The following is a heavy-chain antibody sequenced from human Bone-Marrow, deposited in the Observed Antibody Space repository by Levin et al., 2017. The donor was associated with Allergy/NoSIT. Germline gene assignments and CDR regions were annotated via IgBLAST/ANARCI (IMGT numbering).Heavy chain of an antibody. V-gene: IGHV3-48*01. CDR2: IGRSSDTI. Sequence: ESLKISCTASGFTFTDWDMNWVRQAPGKGLEWVSFIGRSSDTIYYADSVKGRFIISRDNAKNSLYLQMNSLRAEDTAVYYCARSFDWWGQGAPVTVSS. CDR1: GFTFTDWD. CDR3: ARSFDW. J-gene: IGHJ4*02.